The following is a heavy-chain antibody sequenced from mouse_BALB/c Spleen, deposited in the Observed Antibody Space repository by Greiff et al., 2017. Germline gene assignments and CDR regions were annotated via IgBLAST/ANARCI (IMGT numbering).Heavy chain of an antibody. CDR2: IDPANGNT. D-gene: IGHD3-2*01. V-gene: IGHV14-3*02. Sequence: EVQLVESGAELVKPGASVKLSCTASGFNIKDTYMHWVKQRPEQGLEWIGRIDPANGNTKYDPKFQGKATITADTSSNTAYLQLSSLTSEDTAVYYCARDSSGSPFGYWGQGTTLTVSS. CDR3: ARDSSGSPFGY. CDR1: GFNIKDTY. J-gene: IGHJ2*01.